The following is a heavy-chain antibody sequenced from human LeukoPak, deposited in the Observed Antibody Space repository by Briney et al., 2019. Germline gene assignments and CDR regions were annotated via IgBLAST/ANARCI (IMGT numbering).Heavy chain of an antibody. J-gene: IGHJ4*02. CDR1: GCSCRSCS. Sequence: GGDPSLSCAAGGCSCRSCSMNWVRQAPEKGPEWVSYIDSSSRTIYYADPLKDRFPITRDNAKNAPYLQMNSLRAEDTAVYYCTRVWRGYDVSGNYYAYWGQGTLVTVSS. CDR2: IDSSSRTI. D-gene: IGHD3-22*01. CDR3: TRVWRGYDVSGNYYAY. V-gene: IGHV3-48*04.